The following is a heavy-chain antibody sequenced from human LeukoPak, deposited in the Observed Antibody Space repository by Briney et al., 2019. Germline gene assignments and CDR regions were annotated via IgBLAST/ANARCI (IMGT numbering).Heavy chain of an antibody. V-gene: IGHV4-38-2*02. J-gene: IGHJ3*02. CDR2: IYHSGST. CDR3: AREVGSTDAFDI. Sequence: SETLSLTCTVSGYSISSGYYWGWSRPPPGKGLEWMGSIYHSGSTYYTPSLKSRVPISVDTSKTQFSLKLSSVTAADTAVYYCAREVGSTDAFDIWGQGTMVTVSS. CDR1: GYSISSGYY.